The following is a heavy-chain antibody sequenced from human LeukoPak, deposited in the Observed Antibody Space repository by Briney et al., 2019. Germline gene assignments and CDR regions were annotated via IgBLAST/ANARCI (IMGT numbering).Heavy chain of an antibody. D-gene: IGHD3-3*01. CDR3: ARDSAVPGMEWLSYWGYYMDV. J-gene: IGHJ6*03. V-gene: IGHV3-30*04. Sequence: GRSLRLSCAASGFTFSTYAMHWVRQAPGKGLEWVAIISYDGSHKYYADSVKGRFTISRDNSKNTLYLQMNSLRTEDTAVYYCARDSAVPGMEWLSYWGYYMDVWGKGTTVAVSS. CDR2: ISYDGSHK. CDR1: GFTFSTYA.